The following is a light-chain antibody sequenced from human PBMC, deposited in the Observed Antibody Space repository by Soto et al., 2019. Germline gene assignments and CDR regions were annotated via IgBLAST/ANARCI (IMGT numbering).Light chain of an antibody. CDR3: QQYNSYSPYT. CDR1: QSISSW. J-gene: IGKJ2*01. Sequence: DIQMTQSPSTLSASVGDRVSITCRASQSISSWLAWYQQKPGKAPKLLISDASSLESGVDSRISGSESGTEIPLTDSSPQPDDFGTYYRQQYNSYSPYTFGQGTKLEIK. V-gene: IGKV1-5*01. CDR2: DAS.